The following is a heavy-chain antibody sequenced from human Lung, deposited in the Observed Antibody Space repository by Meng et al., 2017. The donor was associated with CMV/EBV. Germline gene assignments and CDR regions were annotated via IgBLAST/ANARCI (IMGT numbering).Heavy chain of an antibody. CDR2: FVNYRDT. V-gene: IGHV1-18*01. J-gene: IGHJ4*02. D-gene: IGHD3-10*01. CDR3: VKGTPGRSYCDY. CDR1: PYAFGTYG. Sequence: VLLRQSGPEVKKPGASVRVSCKASPYAFGTYGISWVRQAPGLGLEWMGWFVNYRDTYPAPKFQDRVTMTTDTHTNTVIMELRSLTSDDTAVYYCVKGTPGRSYCDYWGQGTLVTVSS.